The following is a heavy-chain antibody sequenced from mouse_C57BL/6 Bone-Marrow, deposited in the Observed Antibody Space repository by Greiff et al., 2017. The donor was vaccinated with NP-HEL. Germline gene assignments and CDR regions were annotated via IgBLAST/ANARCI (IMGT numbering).Heavy chain of an antibody. CDR2: ISSGGSYT. Sequence: EVHLVESGGDLVKPGGSLKLSCAASGFTFSSYGMSWVRQTPDKRLEWVATISSGGSYTYYPDSVKGRFTISRDNAKNTLYLQMSSLKSEDTAMYYFARHTLYYRTTDWYFDVWGTGTTVTVSS. J-gene: IGHJ1*03. CDR1: GFTFSSYG. CDR3: ARHTLYYRTTDWYFDV. D-gene: IGHD1-1*01. V-gene: IGHV5-6*01.